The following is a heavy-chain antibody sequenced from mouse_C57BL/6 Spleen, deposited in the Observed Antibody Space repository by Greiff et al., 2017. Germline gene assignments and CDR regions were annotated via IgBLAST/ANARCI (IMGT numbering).Heavy chain of an antibody. Sequence: QVQLKQSGAELVKPGASVKISCKASGYAFSSYWMNWVKQRPGKGLEWIGQIYPGDGDTNYNGKFKGKATLTADKSSSTAYMQLSSLTSEDSAVYFCARDYYGSPMDYWGQGTSVTVSS. D-gene: IGHD1-1*01. J-gene: IGHJ4*01. CDR3: ARDYYGSPMDY. V-gene: IGHV1-80*01. CDR1: GYAFSSYW. CDR2: IYPGDGDT.